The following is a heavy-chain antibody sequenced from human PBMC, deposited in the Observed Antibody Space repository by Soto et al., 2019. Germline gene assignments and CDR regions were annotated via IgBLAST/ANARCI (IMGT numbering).Heavy chain of an antibody. V-gene: IGHV1-3*01. CDR3: ARDRDVVDAFDF. CDR1: GYTFISYG. Sequence: QVHFVQSGAEVKKPGASVKLSCKASGYTFISYGMYWVRQAPGQRLEWMGWINSGNGNTKYSPKFQGRVTITRDTSASTVYMERSSLRSEDTAVYYCARDRDVVDAFDFWGQGTMVTVSS. CDR2: INSGNGNT. J-gene: IGHJ3*01. D-gene: IGHD2-21*01.